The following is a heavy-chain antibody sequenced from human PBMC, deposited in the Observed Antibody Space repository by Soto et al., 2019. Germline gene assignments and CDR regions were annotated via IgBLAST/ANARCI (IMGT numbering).Heavy chain of an antibody. V-gene: IGHV1-69*06. D-gene: IGHD3-3*01. CDR2: IIPIFGTA. J-gene: IGHJ6*02. Sequence: GASVKVSCKASGGTFSSYAISWVRQAPGQGLEWMGGIIPIFGTANYAQKFQGRVTITADKSTSTAYMELSSLRSEDTAVYYCARCQIFAPPIGPYYYYGMDVWGQGTTVTVSS. CDR1: GGTFSSYA. CDR3: ARCQIFAPPIGPYYYYGMDV.